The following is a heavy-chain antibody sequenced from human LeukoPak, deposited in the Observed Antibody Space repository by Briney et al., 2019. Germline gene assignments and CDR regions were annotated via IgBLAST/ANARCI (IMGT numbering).Heavy chain of an antibody. D-gene: IGHD1-14*01. J-gene: IGHJ4*02. CDR1: GGSIRSGGYS. CDR2: ISYGGTT. Sequence: PSQTLSLTCTVSGGSIRSGGYSWSWIRQHPGKGLEWIGYISYGGTTYYNPSLKSRVTISVDTSKNLLSLNLTSVTAADTAVYYCARHEPLGRGAWDYWGQGILVTVSS. V-gene: IGHV4-31*03. CDR3: ARHEPLGRGAWDY.